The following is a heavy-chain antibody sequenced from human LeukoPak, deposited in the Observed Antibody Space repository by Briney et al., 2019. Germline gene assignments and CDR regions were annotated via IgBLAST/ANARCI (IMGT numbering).Heavy chain of an antibody. V-gene: IGHV3-66*02. CDR3: ASESNYDS. CDR1: GFTVSSTY. Sequence: GGSLRLSCAASGFTVSSTYMSWVRQAPGKGLEWVSVIYSGGSTFYADSVKGRFTISRDNSENTLSLQMNSLRGEDTAVYYCASESNYDSWGQGTLVSVSS. J-gene: IGHJ4*02. CDR2: IYSGGST.